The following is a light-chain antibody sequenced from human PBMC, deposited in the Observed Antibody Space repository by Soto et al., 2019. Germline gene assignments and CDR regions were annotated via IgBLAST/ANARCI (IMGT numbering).Light chain of an antibody. CDR2: KAS. CDR3: QQYEIYPIT. V-gene: IGKV1-5*03. J-gene: IGKJ5*01. Sequence: DIQMTQSPSTLSASVGDRVTITCRASQSINIWLAWYQQKPGKAPKLLIYKASSLESVVPSRFSGSGSGTEFTLTISSLQPDDFAAYYCQQYEIYPITFGQGTRLEIK. CDR1: QSINIW.